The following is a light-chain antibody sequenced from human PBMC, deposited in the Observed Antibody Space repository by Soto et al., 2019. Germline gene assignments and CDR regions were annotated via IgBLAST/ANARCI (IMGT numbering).Light chain of an antibody. CDR2: GAS. V-gene: IGKV3-20*01. CDR1: QSVSSSY. Sequence: VLTQSPGTLSLSPGERATLSCRASQSVSSSYLAWYQQKPGQAPRLLIYGASSRATGILDRFSGSGSRTDFTLTISRLEPEDFAVYYCQQYGSSPGTFGQGTKLEIK. CDR3: QQYGSSPGT. J-gene: IGKJ2*01.